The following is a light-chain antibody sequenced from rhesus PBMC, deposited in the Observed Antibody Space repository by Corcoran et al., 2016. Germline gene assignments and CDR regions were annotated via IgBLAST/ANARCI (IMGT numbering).Light chain of an antibody. J-gene: IGKJ3*01. CDR1: QSLLDSEDGNTY. CDR3: MQGIEYPFT. CDR2: EVS. V-gene: IGKV2S20*01. Sequence: DIVMTQTPLSLPVTPGEPASISCRSSQSLLDSEDGNTYLAWYLQKPGQSPQPWIYEVSNRASGVTDRFSGSGSDTVLTLKISRVEAEDVGFYYCMQGIEYPFTFGPGTKLDIK.